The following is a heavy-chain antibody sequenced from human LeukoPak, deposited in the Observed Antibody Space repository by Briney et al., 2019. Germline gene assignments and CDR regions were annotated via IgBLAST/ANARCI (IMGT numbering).Heavy chain of an antibody. J-gene: IGHJ5*02. CDR1: GFTFSDYS. D-gene: IGHD6-13*01. V-gene: IGHV3-11*01. Sequence: GGSLRLSRAASGFTFSDYSMSWIRQAPGEGVEGVSYISRSGSTIYYVDPVKGRFIISRDNAKNSLYLQMTSLRAEDTAVYYCARDLMGVAASDPWGQGTLVTVSS. CDR3: ARDLMGVAASDP. CDR2: ISRSGSTI.